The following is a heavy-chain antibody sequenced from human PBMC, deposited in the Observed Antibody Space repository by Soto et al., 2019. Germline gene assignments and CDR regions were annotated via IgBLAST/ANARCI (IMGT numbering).Heavy chain of an antibody. Sequence: QVQLQESGPGLVKPSGTLSLTCTVSGGSMSSSNWWNWVRQPPGKGLGGIGETHHSGRTNYNPSLKSRVPLSVVKAKIHFSSQLSSVTAADTAVYYCASSEATVLDYWGQGTLVTVSS. V-gene: IGHV4-4*02. CDR1: GGSMSSSNW. J-gene: IGHJ4*02. CDR3: ASSEATVLDY. D-gene: IGHD4-17*01. CDR2: THHSGRT.